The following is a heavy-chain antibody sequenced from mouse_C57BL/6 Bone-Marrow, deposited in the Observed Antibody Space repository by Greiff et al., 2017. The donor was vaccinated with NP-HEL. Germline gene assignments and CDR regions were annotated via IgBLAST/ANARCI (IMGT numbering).Heavy chain of an antibody. D-gene: IGHD2-4*01. CDR2: FYPGSGSK. CDR3: AGHALCYDYDWFAY. Sequence: VQLQQSGAELVKPGASVKLSCKASGYNFTEYTIHWVKQRSGQGLEWIGWFYPGSGSKKDNEKFKDKATLTADKSSSTVYMALSSLTYEDSAVYFCAGHALCYDYDWFAYWGQGTLVTVSA. V-gene: IGHV1-62-2*01. J-gene: IGHJ3*01. CDR1: GYNFTEYT.